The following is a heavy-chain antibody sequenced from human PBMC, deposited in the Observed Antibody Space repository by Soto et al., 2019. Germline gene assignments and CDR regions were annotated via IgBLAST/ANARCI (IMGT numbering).Heavy chain of an antibody. J-gene: IGHJ4*02. CDR1: GYAFSIYA. CDR2: INAGNGNT. CDR3: ARGGEPIDC. D-gene: IGHD2-21*01. V-gene: IGHV1-3*01. Sequence: GASVNVSWKAAGYAFSIYAMHWVRQAPGQRLEWMGWINAGNGNTKYSQKFQGRVTITRDTSASTAYMELSSLRSEDTAVYYCARGGEPIDCWGQGTLVTSPQ.